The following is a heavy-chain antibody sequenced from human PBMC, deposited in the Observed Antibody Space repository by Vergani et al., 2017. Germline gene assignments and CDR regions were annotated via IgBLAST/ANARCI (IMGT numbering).Heavy chain of an antibody. Sequence: EVQLQESGGGLVKPGGSLRVSCAASGFSFSTYSINWVRQAPGKGLEWVSSISGRSNYIYYADSLKGRFTISRDNSKNSVYLQMNSLRAEDTAIYYCARKKYYXSKYYYQVEPFDYWGQGTLVTVSS. CDR3: ARKKYYXSKYYYQVEPFDY. V-gene: IGHV3-21*06. CDR2: ISGRSNYI. CDR1: GFSFSTYS. J-gene: IGHJ4*02. D-gene: IGHD3-22*01.